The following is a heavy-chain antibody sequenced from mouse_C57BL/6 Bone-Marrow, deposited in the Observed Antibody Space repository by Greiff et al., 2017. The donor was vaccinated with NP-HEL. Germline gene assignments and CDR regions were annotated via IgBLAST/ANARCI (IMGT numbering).Heavy chain of an antibody. CDR1: GYTFTSYW. V-gene: IGHV1-64*01. J-gene: IGHJ4*01. Sequence: VQLQQPGAELVKPGASVKLSCKASGYTFTSYWMHWVKQRPGQGLEWIGMIHPNSGSTNYNEKFKSKATLTVDTSSSTAYMQLSSLTSEDSAVYYCAREVVATDYYAMDYWGQGTSVTVSS. CDR2: IHPNSGST. D-gene: IGHD1-1*01. CDR3: AREVVATDYYAMDY.